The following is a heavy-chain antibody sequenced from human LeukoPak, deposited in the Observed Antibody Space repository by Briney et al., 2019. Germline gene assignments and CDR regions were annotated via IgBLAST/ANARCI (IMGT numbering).Heavy chain of an antibody. Sequence: ASVKVSCKASGYTFTGYYMHWVRLAPGQGLEWMGWINPSSGDTNYAQKFRGRVAMTRDTSISTAYMELSRLRSDDTAVYYCARDLPPSYSSSWYGAFDIWGQGTMVTVSS. CDR2: INPSSGDT. J-gene: IGHJ3*02. V-gene: IGHV1-2*02. D-gene: IGHD6-13*01. CDR3: ARDLPPSYSSSWYGAFDI. CDR1: GYTFTGYY.